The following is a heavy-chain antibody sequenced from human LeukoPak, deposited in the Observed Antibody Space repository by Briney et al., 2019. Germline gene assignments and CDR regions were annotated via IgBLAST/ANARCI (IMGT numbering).Heavy chain of an antibody. CDR3: ARDLTRTTDIDY. CDR1: GFTLRCFW. D-gene: IGHD1-7*01. CDR2: ISSSSITI. Sequence: GGALRISCGASGFTLRCFWKKLGRQGPREGAGWGSYISSSSITIYYADSVKGRFTISRDNAKNSLYLQMNSLRDEDTAVYYCARDLTRTTDIDYWGQGTLVTVSS. V-gene: IGHV3-48*02. J-gene: IGHJ4*02.